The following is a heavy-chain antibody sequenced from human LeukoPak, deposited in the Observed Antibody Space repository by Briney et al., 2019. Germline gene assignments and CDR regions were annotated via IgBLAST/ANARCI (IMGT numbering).Heavy chain of an antibody. CDR3: ARRVFASGRQDY. CDR2: IYYSGNA. CDR1: GGSISSSDYY. V-gene: IGHV4-39*01. Sequence: NPSETLSLTCTVSGGSISSSDYYWGWIRQPPGKGLEWIGNIYYSGNAYYNPSLKSRVTISGDTSKNQFSLKLSSVTAADTAVYYCARRVFASGRQDYWGQGTLATVSS. J-gene: IGHJ4*02. D-gene: IGHD3-10*01.